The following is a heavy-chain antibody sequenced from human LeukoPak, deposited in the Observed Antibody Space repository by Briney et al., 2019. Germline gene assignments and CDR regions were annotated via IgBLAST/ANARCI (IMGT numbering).Heavy chain of an antibody. CDR1: GRSISSYY. J-gene: IGHJ4*02. V-gene: IGHV4-59*01. CDR2: ISYSGST. CDR3: ARGPHKFDY. Sequence: SSETLSLTCTVSGRSISSYYWSWIRQPPGKGLEWIGYISYSGSTNYNPSLKSRVTISVDTSKHQFSLKLSAVTAADAAVYYCARGPHKFDYWGQGSLVTVSS.